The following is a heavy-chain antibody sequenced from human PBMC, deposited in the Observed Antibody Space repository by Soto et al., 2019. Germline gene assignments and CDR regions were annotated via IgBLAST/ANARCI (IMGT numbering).Heavy chain of an antibody. CDR1: GGSISSGGYY. CDR3: ARERQWLVREESPASGYYYYYYGMDV. V-gene: IGHV4-31*03. CDR2: IYYSGST. J-gene: IGHJ6*02. D-gene: IGHD6-19*01. Sequence: SETLSLTCTVSGGSISSGGYYWSWIRQHPGKGLEWIGYIYYSGSTYYNPSLKSRVTISVDTSKNQFSLKLSSVTAADTAVYYCARERQWLVREESPASGYYYYYYGMDVWGQGTTVTVSS.